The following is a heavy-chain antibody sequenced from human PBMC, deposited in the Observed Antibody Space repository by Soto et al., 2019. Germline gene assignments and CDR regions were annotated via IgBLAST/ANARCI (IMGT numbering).Heavy chain of an antibody. V-gene: IGHV3-23*01. CDR2: ISGSGGST. CDR1: GFTFSSYA. Sequence: GGSLRLSCAASGFTFSSYAMSWVRQAPGKGLEWVSAISGSGGSTYYADSVKVRFTISRDNSKNTLYLQMNSLRAEDTAVYYCAKDEAYDSSGYLLLTQGYFDYWGQGTLVTGLL. J-gene: IGHJ4*02. D-gene: IGHD3-22*01. CDR3: AKDEAYDSSGYLLLTQGYFDY.